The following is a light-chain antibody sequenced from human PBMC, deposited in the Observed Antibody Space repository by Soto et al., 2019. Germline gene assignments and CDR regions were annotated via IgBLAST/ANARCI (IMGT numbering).Light chain of an antibody. J-gene: IGKJ5*01. CDR2: GAS. V-gene: IGKV3D-20*02. CDR3: QQRSNSIT. Sequence: IVLTQSPGTLSLSPWERATLSCRASQSVSSIYLAWYQQKPGQAPRLLIYGASSRATGIPDRFSGSGSGTDFTLTISRLEPEDFAVYYCQQRSNSITFGQGTRLEIK. CDR1: QSVSSIY.